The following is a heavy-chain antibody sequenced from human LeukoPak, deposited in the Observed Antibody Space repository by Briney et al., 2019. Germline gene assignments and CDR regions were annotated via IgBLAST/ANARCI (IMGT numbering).Heavy chain of an antibody. J-gene: IGHJ4*02. CDR3: VSPRGFSYGYFDY. V-gene: IGHV4-59*08. CDR1: GGSISSYY. Sequence: SETLSLTCTVSGGSISSYYWSWIRQPPGKGLEWIGYIYYSGSTNYNPSLKSRVTISADTSKNQFSLTLGSVSATDTAVYYCVSPRGFSYGYFDYWGQGTLVTVSS. CDR2: IYYSGST. D-gene: IGHD5-18*01.